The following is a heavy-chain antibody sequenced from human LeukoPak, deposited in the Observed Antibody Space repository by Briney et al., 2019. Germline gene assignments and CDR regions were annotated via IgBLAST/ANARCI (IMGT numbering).Heavy chain of an antibody. CDR2: IYYSGSS. D-gene: IGHD6-19*01. V-gene: IGHV4-59*01. J-gene: IGHJ4*02. CDR1: GGSISSYY. Sequence: SETLSLTCTVSGGSISSYYWTWIRQPPGKGLEWIGYIYYSGSSNYNPSLKSRVTISVDTSKNQFSLKLSSVTAADTAVYFCAREVVAVAGSYFDSWGQGTLVTVSS. CDR3: AREVVAVAGSYFDS.